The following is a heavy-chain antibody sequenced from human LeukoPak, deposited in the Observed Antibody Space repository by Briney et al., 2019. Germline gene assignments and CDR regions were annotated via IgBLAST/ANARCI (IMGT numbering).Heavy chain of an antibody. CDR2: MNPNSGNT. Sequence: ASVKVSCKDSGGTFSSYAISWVRQAPGQGLEWMGWMNPNSGNTGYAQKFQGRVTITRNTSISTAYMELSSLRSEDTAVYYCARGGGIWFGIVNWFDPWGQGTLVTVSS. D-gene: IGHD3-10*01. CDR3: ARGGGIWFGIVNWFDP. V-gene: IGHV1-8*03. CDR1: GGTFSSYA. J-gene: IGHJ5*02.